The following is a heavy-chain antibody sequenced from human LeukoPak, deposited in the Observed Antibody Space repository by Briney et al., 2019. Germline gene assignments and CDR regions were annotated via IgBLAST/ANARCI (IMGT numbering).Heavy chain of an antibody. CDR2: IYYSGGT. D-gene: IGHD3-10*01. CDR1: GGSISSYY. V-gene: IGHV4-59*01. CDR3: ARGLYYYGSAYYMDV. Sequence: SETLSLTCTVSGGSISSYYWSWIRQPPGKGLEWIGYIYYSGGTNYNPSLKSRVTISVDTSKNQFSLKLSSVTAADTAVYYCARGLYYYGSAYYMDVWGKGTTVTVSS. J-gene: IGHJ6*03.